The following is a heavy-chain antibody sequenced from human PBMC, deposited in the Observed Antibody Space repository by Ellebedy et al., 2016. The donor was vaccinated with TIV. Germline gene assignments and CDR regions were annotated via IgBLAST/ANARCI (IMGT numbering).Heavy chain of an antibody. Sequence: PGGSLRLSCADSGLTLSSYGIHWVRQAPGKGLEWVAVISADGIHKYYGDSVRGRFTISRDKSENTVYLQLNSLRAEDTALYYCARGRYGDYARGGLYPWGQGTLVTVSS. D-gene: IGHD4-17*01. V-gene: IGHV3-30*03. CDR2: ISADGIHK. CDR3: ARGRYGDYARGGLYP. J-gene: IGHJ5*02. CDR1: GLTLSSYG.